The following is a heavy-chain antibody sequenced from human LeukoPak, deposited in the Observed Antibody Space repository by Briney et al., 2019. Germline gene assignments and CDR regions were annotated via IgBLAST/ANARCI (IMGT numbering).Heavy chain of an antibody. CDR1: GFTFSSYS. CDR3: ARDLAVAGTFDY. CDR2: ISSSSSYI. V-gene: IGHV3-21*01. Sequence: GGSLRLSCAPSGFTFSSYSMNWVRQAPGKGLEWVSSISSSSSYIYYADSVKGRFTISRDNAKNSLYLQMNSLRAEDTAVYYCARDLAVAGTFDYWGQGTLVTVSS. J-gene: IGHJ4*02. D-gene: IGHD6-19*01.